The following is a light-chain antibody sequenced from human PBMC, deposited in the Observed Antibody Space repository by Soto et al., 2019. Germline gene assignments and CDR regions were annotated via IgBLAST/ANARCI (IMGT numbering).Light chain of an antibody. V-gene: IGLV2-8*01. Sequence: QSVLTQPPSASGSPGQSVTISCTGTSSDVGAYNYVSWYQQHPGKAPKLMIYEVSKRPSGVPDRLSGSKSGNTASLTVSGLQAEDEADYYCSSYAGSNNFFYVLGTGTKVTVL. CDR1: SSDVGAYNY. J-gene: IGLJ1*01. CDR2: EVS. CDR3: SSYAGSNNFFYV.